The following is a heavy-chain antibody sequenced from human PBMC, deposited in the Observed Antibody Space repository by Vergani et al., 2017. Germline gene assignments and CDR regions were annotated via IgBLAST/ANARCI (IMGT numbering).Heavy chain of an antibody. V-gene: IGHV3-15*01. D-gene: IGHD4-17*01. J-gene: IGHJ3*02. CDR2: IKSKTDGGTT. CDR1: GFTFSNAW. Sequence: EVQLLESGGGLVQPGGSLRLSCAASGFTFSNAWMSWVRQAPGKGLEWVGRIKSKTDGGTTDYAAPVKGRFTISRDDSKNTLYLQMNSLKTEDTAVYYCTTVIEDYGDYVDAFDIWSQGTMVTVSS. CDR3: TTVIEDYGDYVDAFDI.